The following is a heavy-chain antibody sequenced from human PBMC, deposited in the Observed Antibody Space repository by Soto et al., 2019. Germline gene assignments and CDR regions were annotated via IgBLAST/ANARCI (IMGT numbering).Heavy chain of an antibody. J-gene: IGHJ4*02. D-gene: IGHD3-10*01. Sequence: SDTLSLTCTVSGGSVSSGSYYWSWIRHPPGKGLEWIGYIYYSGSTNYNPSLKSRVTISVDTSKDQFSLKLSSVTAADTAVYYCARESGGAINPGYFDYWGQGTLVTVSS. CDR1: GGSVSSGSYY. V-gene: IGHV4-61*01. CDR2: IYYSGST. CDR3: ARESGGAINPGYFDY.